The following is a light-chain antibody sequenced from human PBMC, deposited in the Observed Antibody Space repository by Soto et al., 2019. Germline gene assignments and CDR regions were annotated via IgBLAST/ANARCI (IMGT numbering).Light chain of an antibody. CDR2: AAS. V-gene: IGKV1-12*01. CDR1: QGIATW. J-gene: IGKJ4*01. CDR3: QQTDSFPLT. Sequence: DIQMTQSPSTVSASVGDRVTFTCRASQGIATWLAWYQQKPGKTPKLLIYAASSLQSGIPSRFSGGGSGTDFPLTINNLQPEDFATYYCQQTDSFPLTFGGGTKVEIK.